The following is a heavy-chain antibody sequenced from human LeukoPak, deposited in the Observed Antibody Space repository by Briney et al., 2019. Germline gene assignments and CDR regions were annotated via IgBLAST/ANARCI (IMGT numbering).Heavy chain of an antibody. V-gene: IGHV1-18*01. CDR3: ARALYDYVWGSYRYINGVDY. D-gene: IGHD3-16*02. Sequence: ASVKVSCKASGYTFTSYGISWVRQAPGQGLEWMGWISAYNGNTNYAQKLQGRVTMTTDTSTSTAYMELRSLRSDDTAVYYCARALYDYVWGSYRYINGVDYWGQATLVTVSS. CDR1: GYTFTSYG. CDR2: ISAYNGNT. J-gene: IGHJ4*02.